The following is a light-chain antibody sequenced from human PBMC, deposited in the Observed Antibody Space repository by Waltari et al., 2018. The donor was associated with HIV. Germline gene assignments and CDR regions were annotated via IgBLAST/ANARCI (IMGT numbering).Light chain of an antibody. CDR1: SSNIGSNT. Sequence: QSVLTQPPSASGTPGQRVTISCSGSSSNIGSNTLNWYQQLPGTAPKPLIYSNNQRPSGVPDRLSGSKSGTSASLAISGLQSEDEANYYCAAWDDSLIGPVFGGGTKLTVL. V-gene: IGLV1-44*01. CDR3: AAWDDSLIGPV. J-gene: IGLJ3*02. CDR2: SNN.